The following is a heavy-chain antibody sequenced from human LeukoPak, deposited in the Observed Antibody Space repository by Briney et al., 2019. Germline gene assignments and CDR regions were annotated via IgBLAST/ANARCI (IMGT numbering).Heavy chain of an antibody. D-gene: IGHD3-22*01. Sequence: PSETLSLTCTVSGDSISSGEYYWSWIRQPAGKGLEWIGRISSSGSTNYNPSLKSRVTISVDTSKNQFSLKLSSVTAADTAVYYCARERPFEGYSSGYYFRYWFDYWGQGTLVTVSS. CDR3: ARERPFEGYSSGYYFRYWFDY. J-gene: IGHJ4*02. V-gene: IGHV4-61*02. CDR2: ISSSGST. CDR1: GDSISSGEYY.